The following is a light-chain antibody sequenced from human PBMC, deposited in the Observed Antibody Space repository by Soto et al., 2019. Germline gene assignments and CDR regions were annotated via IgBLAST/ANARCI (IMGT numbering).Light chain of an antibody. CDR3: QQRSNWPLLT. CDR1: QSVSNY. V-gene: IGKV3-11*01. J-gene: IGKJ4*01. CDR2: DAS. Sequence: EIVLTQSPATLSLSPGERATLSCRASQSVSNYLAWYQQKPGQAPRLLIYDASNRATGIPARFSGSGSGTDFTLTISSLAPEDFAVYYCQQRSNWPLLTVGGGTKVEIK.